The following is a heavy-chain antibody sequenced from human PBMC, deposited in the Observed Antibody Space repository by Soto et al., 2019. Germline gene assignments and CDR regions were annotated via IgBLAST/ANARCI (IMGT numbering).Heavy chain of an antibody. V-gene: IGHV1-2*02. Sequence: GASVKVSCKASGGTFSSYYMPWVRQAPGQGLEWMGCINPNSGGTNYAQKFQGRVTMTRDTSISTAYMELSRLRSDDTAVYYCASPYSSSSLSFDYWGQGTLVTVSS. J-gene: IGHJ4*02. CDR3: ASPYSSSSLSFDY. D-gene: IGHD6-6*01. CDR1: GGTFSSYY. CDR2: INPNSGGT.